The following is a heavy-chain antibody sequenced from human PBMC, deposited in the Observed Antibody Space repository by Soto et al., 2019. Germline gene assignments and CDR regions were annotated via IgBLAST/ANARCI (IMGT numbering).Heavy chain of an antibody. D-gene: IGHD3-3*01. Sequence: ASVKVSCKASGGTFSSYAISWVRQAPGQGLEWMGGIIPIFGTANYAQKFQGRVTITADGSTSTAYMELSSLRSEDTAVYYCARAMKSGGYDFWSGYPSDYYGMDVWGQGTTVTVSS. CDR2: IIPIFGTA. V-gene: IGHV1-69*13. CDR1: GGTFSSYA. J-gene: IGHJ6*02. CDR3: ARAMKSGGYDFWSGYPSDYYGMDV.